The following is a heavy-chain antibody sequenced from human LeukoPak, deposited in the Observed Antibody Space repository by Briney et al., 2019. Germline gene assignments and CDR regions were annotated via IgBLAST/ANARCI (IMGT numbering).Heavy chain of an antibody. CDR1: GGSISSGGYY. CDR3: AREAPSGITGTTEYGMDV. J-gene: IGHJ6*02. V-gene: IGHV4-31*03. CDR2: IYYSGST. D-gene: IGHD1-20*01. Sequence: SETLSLTCTVSGGSISSGGYYWSWIRQHPGKGLEWIGYIYYSGSTYYNPSLKSRVTISVDTSKNQFSPKLSSVTAADTAVYYCAREAPSGITGTTEYGMDVWGQGTTVTVSS.